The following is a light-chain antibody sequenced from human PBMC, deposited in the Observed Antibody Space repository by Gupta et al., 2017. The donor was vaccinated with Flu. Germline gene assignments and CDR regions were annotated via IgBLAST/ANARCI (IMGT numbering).Light chain of an antibody. CDR2: GAS. V-gene: IGKV3-15*01. J-gene: IGKJ1*01. Sequence: EILMPQSPATLSVSPGGRATLSCRASRSVRTNLAWYQQKPGQPPRLLIYGASTRATGIPARFSGGGSGTDFTLTISSLESEDSAVYYCQQYDDWPPWTFGQGTKVDIE. CDR1: RSVRTN. CDR3: QQYDDWPPWT.